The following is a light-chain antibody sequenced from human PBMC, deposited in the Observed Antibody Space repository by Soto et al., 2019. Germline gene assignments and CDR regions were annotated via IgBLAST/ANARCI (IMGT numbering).Light chain of an antibody. CDR1: QSVRSN. CDR2: DGS. V-gene: IGKV3D-20*01. CDR3: HQYGGSPGT. Sequence: EIIMAHSPATVSVSTGEKATLARWASQSVRSNLAWCHQRPGQAPRRLLYDGSCSAAAVPDRCSGSGSGTDFTPTISRLEPEDFAVYYCHQYGGSPGTLGQGTKVDIK. J-gene: IGKJ1*01.